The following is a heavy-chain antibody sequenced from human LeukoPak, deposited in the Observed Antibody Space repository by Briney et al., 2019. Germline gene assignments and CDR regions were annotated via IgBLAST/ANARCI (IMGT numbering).Heavy chain of an antibody. CDR2: IKQDGSEK. J-gene: IGHJ4*02. CDR3: ASLDY. V-gene: IGHV3-7*02. CDR1: GFTFSSFW. Sequence: GGSLRLSCEASGFTFSSFWMSWVRQAPGKGLEWVANIKQDGSEKYYVDSVKGRFTISRDNAKNTLYLQMNTLRAEDTAVYYCASLDYWGQGTPVTVSS.